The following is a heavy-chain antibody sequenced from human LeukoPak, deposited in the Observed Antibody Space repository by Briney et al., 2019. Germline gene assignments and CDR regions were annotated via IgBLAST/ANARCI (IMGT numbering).Heavy chain of an antibody. CDR1: GYTFTSYD. D-gene: IGHD4-23*01. V-gene: IGHV1-8*01. CDR3: AGGDSPGGLTPVAY. Sequence: ASVKVSCKASGYTFTSYDINWVRQATGQGLEWMGWMNPNSGNTGYAQKFQGRVTMTRNTSISTAYMELSSLRSEDTAVYYCAGGDSPGGLTPVAYWGQGTLVTVSS. CDR2: MNPNSGNT. J-gene: IGHJ4*01.